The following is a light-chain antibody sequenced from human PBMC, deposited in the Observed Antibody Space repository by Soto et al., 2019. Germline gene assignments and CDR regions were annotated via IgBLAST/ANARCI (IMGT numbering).Light chain of an antibody. Sequence: QSALTQPPSASGSPGQSVTISCTGTSSDVGGYNYVSWYQQHPGKAPKLMIYEVNKRPSGVPDRFSGSNSGNTASLTVSGPQAEDEADYYCSSYAGSNNVVFGGGTKVTVL. CDR3: SSYAGSNNVV. CDR2: EVN. CDR1: SSDVGGYNY. J-gene: IGLJ3*02. V-gene: IGLV2-8*01.